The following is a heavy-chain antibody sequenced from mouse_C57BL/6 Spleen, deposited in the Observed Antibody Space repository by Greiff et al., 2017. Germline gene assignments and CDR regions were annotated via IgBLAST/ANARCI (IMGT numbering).Heavy chain of an antibody. J-gene: IGHJ4*01. D-gene: IGHD1-1*01. CDR3: ARVTTVDYAMDY. CDR1: GYTFTSYW. CDR2: IHPNSGST. V-gene: IGHV1-64*01. Sequence: QVQLKQPGAELVKPGASVKLSCKASGYTFTSYWMHWVKQRPGQGLEWIGMIHPNSGSTNYNEKFKSKATLTVDKSSSTAYMQLSSLTSEDSAVYYCARVTTVDYAMDYWGQGTSVTVSS.